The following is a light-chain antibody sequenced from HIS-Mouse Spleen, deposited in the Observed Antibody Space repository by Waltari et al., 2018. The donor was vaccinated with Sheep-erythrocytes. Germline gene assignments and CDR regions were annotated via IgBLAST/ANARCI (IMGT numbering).Light chain of an antibody. Sequence: SYELTQPPSVSVSPGQTASITCSGDKLGDKYACWYQQKPGQSPVLVIYQDSKRPSGIPARFSRSNSGNPATLTISGAQAMDEADYYGQAWDSSTAVFGGGTKLTVL. CDR1: KLGDKY. V-gene: IGLV3-1*01. J-gene: IGLJ2*01. CDR2: QDS. CDR3: QAWDSSTAV.